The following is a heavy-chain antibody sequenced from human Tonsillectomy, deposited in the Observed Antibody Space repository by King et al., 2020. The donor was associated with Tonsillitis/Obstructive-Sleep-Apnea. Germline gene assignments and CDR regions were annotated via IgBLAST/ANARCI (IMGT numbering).Heavy chain of an antibody. J-gene: IGHJ4*02. CDR2: ISGSGDST. D-gene: IGHD6-13*01. Sequence: QLVQSGGGLVPPGGSLRLSCAASRFPFSNYAMSWVRQAPRKGLEWVSAISGSGDSTYYADSVKGRFIISRDNSRNTLFLQMNSLRAVDTAVYYCAKGDGSTWYETYYFDYWGQGTLVTVSS. CDR3: AKGDGSTWYETYYFDY. CDR1: RFPFSNYA. V-gene: IGHV3-23*04.